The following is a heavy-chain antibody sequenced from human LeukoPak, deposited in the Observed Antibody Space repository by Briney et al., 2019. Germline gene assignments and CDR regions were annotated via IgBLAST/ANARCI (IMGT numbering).Heavy chain of an antibody. D-gene: IGHD1-26*01. CDR1: GGSISSGGYS. V-gene: IGHV4-30-4*07. Sequence: SQTLSLTCAVSGGSISSGGYSWSWIRQPPGKGLEWIGYIYYSGSTYYNPSLKSRVTISVDTSKNQFSLKLRSVTAADTAVYYCARFVTVGADGIGAFDIWGQGTMVTVSS. CDR2: IYYSGST. CDR3: ARFVTVGADGIGAFDI. J-gene: IGHJ3*02.